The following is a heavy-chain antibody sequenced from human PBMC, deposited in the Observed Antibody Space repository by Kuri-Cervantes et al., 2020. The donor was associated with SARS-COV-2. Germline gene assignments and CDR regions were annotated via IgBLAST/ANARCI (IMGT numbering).Heavy chain of an antibody. V-gene: IGHV4-34*01. J-gene: IGHJ5*02. Sequence: GSLRLSCAVYGWSFSGYYWTGIRQPPGKGLEWIGEIDHSGSTNYNPSLKSRVTISVDTSKNQFSLKLSSVTAADKAVYYCARGRLYYDILTGYYTASWFDPWGQGTLVTVSS. D-gene: IGHD3-9*01. CDR2: IDHSGST. CDR3: ARGRLYYDILTGYYTASWFDP. CDR1: GWSFSGYY.